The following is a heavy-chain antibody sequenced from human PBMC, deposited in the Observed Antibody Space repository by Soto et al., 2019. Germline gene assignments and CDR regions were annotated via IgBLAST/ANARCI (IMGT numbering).Heavy chain of an antibody. CDR2: ISGSGGST. J-gene: IGHJ3*02. CDR3: GSNDAFDIWYAFDI. V-gene: IGHV3-23*01. Sequence: GGSLRLSCAASGFTFSSYAMSWVRQAPGKGLEWVSAISGSGGSTYYADSVKGRFTISRDNSKNTLYLQMNSLRAEDRAVYYCGSNDAFDIWYAFDIWGQGTMVTVSS. D-gene: IGHD3-16*01. CDR1: GFTFSSYA.